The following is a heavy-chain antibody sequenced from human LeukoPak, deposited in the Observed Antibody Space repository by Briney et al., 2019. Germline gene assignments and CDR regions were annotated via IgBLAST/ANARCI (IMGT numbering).Heavy chain of an antibody. CDR2: IYYSGST. D-gene: IGHD4-23*01. CDR1: GGSISSSSYY. V-gene: IGHV4-39*07. J-gene: IGHJ5*02. Sequence: PSETLSLTCTVSGGSISSSSYYWGWLRQPPGKGLEWIGSIYYSGSTYYNPSLKSRVTISVDTSKNQFSLKLSSVTAADTAVYYCARWQVATRTFDPWGQGTLVTVSS. CDR3: ARWQVATRTFDP.